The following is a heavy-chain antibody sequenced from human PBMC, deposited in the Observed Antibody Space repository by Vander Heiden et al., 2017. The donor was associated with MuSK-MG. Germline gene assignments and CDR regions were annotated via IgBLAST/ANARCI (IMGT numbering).Heavy chain of an antibody. V-gene: IGHV3-21*01. CDR3: ARDDYDVLTGDSPLDY. CDR1: GFTFSTYG. Sequence: CAASGFTFSTYGFNWVRQAPGKGLEWVSSITSGRTSSSSSSTTSTSHISYADSVKGRFTISRDNAKTSLYLHMSSLRVEDTAVYYCARDDYDVLTGDSPLDYWGQGTLVTVSS. J-gene: IGHJ4*02. D-gene: IGHD3-9*01. CDR2: ITSGRTSSSSSSTTSTSHI.